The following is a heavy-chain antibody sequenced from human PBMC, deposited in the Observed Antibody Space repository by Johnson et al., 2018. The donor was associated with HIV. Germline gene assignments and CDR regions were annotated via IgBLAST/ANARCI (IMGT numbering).Heavy chain of an antibody. J-gene: IGHJ3*02. CDR3: AKDRPYYYDSSGYPI. CDR1: GFTFSSYG. V-gene: IGHV3-30*18. CDR2: ISYDGSNK. D-gene: IGHD3-22*01. Sequence: QVQLVESGGGVVQPGRSLRLSCAAYGFTFSSYGMHWVSQAPGKGLEWVAVISYDGSNKYYADSVKGRFTISRDNSKNTLYLQMNSLRAEDTAVYYCAKDRPYYYDSSGYPIWGQGTMVTVSS.